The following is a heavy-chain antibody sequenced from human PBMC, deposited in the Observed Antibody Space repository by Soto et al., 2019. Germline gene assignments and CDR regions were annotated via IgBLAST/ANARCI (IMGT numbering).Heavy chain of an antibody. J-gene: IGHJ4*02. CDR2: ISGGGGST. CDR1: GFAFSNYA. V-gene: IGHV3-23*01. Sequence: PGGSLRVSCAASGFAFSNYAMSWVRQAPWKGLEWVSSISGGGGSTYYADSVKGRFTISRDNSKNTLYLQMNSLRAEDTAVYYCAKVPAYDYVWGTYYYSDYWGLGALVTVSS. CDR3: AKVPAYDYVWGTYYYSDY. D-gene: IGHD3-16*01.